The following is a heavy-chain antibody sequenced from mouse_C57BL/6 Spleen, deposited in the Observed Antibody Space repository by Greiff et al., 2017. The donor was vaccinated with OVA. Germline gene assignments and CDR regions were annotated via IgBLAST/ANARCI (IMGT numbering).Heavy chain of an antibody. V-gene: IGHV1-82*01. CDR1: GYAFSSSW. D-gene: IGHD2-1*01. J-gene: IGHJ2*01. CDR2: IYPGDGDT. Sequence: QVQLQQSGPELVKPGASVKISCKASGYAFSSSWMNWVKQRPGKGLEWIGRIYPGDGDTNYNGKFKGKATLTADKSSSTAYMQLSSLTSEDSAVYFCARLRGPYGNYDYFDYWCQGTTLTVSS. CDR3: ARLRGPYGNYDYFDY.